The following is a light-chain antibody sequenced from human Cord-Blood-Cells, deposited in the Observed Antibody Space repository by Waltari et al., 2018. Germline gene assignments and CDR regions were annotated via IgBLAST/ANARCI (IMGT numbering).Light chain of an antibody. CDR1: QSFSSW. J-gene: IGKJ2*01. CDR2: KAS. CDR3: QQYNSYSHT. V-gene: IGKV1-5*03. Sequence: DIQMTQSPSTLSASVGDRVTITCRASQSFSSWLAWYQQKPGKAPKLLSYKASSLESGVPSRFSGSGSGTEFTLTISSLQPDDFATYYCQQYNSYSHTFGQGTKLEIK.